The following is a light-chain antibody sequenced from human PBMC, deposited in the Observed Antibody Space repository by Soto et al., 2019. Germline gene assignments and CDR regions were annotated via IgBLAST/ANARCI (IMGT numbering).Light chain of an antibody. CDR2: DVS. V-gene: IGLV2-14*01. J-gene: IGLJ2*01. CDR1: SSDVGGYNY. CDR3: SSYTSSSVI. Sequence: QSALTQPASVSGSPGQSITISCTGISSDVGGYNYVSWYQQHSGKAPKLMIYDVSNRPSGVSNHFSGSKSGNTASLTISGLQAEDEADYYCSSYTSSSVIFGGGTKVTVL.